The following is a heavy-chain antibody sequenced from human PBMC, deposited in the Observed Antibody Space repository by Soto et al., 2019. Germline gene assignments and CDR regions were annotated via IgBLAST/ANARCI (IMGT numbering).Heavy chain of an antibody. V-gene: IGHV4-59*01. D-gene: IGHD4-17*01. CDR2: IFYSGSF. CDR3: ASFFYGDYGAGFDL. J-gene: IGHJ4*02. Sequence: PSETLSLTCTVSGGSLSSYYWGWIRQSPGKGLEWIGSIFYSGSFNHNPSLKSRATISLDTSKNQFSLKLTSVTAADTAVYYCASFFYGDYGAGFDLWGQGTQVTVSS. CDR1: GGSLSSYY.